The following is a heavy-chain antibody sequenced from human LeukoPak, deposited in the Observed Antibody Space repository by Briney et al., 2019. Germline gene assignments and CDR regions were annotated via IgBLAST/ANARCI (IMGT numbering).Heavy chain of an antibody. CDR2: INHSGST. J-gene: IGHJ3*02. Sequence: SETLSLTCAVYGGSFSGYYWSWIRQPPGKGLEWIGEINHSGSTNYNPSLKSRVTISVDTSKNQFSLKLSSVTAADTAVYYCARGGAPKHIVVVTAIRPNRRHAFDIWGQGTMVTVSS. V-gene: IGHV4-34*01. D-gene: IGHD2-21*02. CDR1: GGSFSGYY. CDR3: ARGGAPKHIVVVTAIRPNRRHAFDI.